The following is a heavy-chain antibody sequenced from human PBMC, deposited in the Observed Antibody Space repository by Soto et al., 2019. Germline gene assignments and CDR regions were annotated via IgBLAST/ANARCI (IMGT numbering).Heavy chain of an antibody. CDR1: GFSFTTYV. CDR2: ISRDGSYK. CDR3: AKGLLAIVGTTLPRDAFNI. Sequence: GGSLRLSCAASGFSFTTYVMHWVRQAPGKGLEWVAVISRDGSYKYYGDAVKGRFTISRDTSKNAVYLEMNSLRPEDTAVYYCAKGLLAIVGTTLPRDAFNIWGEVTTVTV. J-gene: IGHJ3*02. V-gene: IGHV3-30*18. D-gene: IGHD1-26*01.